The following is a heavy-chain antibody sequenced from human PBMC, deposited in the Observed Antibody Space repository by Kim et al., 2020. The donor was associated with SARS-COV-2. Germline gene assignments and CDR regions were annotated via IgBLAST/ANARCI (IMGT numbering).Heavy chain of an antibody. CDR2: IYYSGST. V-gene: IGHV4-39*01. Sequence: SETLSLTCSVSGCSISSSGYYWGWIRQPPGEGPEWIGSIYYSGSTYYNPSLKSRVAIFVDTYKNQFSLKISSVTAADTAVYFYARHSGIGTGFTYWGQGALVTVSS. CDR1: GCSISSSGYY. CDR3: ARHSGIGTGFTY. D-gene: IGHD1-7*01. J-gene: IGHJ4*02.